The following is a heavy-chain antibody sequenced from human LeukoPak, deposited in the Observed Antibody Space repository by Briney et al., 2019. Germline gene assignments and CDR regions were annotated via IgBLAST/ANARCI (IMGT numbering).Heavy chain of an antibody. Sequence: PSETLSLTCTVSGDSMGNYYWNWLRQPAGKGLEWIGRIHSDGTTYANPSLESAVTMSVDTSNNHISLRLSSATAADTAVYYCARSTGFYTTYYMDVWGKGTTVTVSS. CDR3: ARSTGFYTTYYMDV. CDR2: IHSDGTT. V-gene: IGHV4-4*07. D-gene: IGHD3-22*01. CDR1: GDSMGNYY. J-gene: IGHJ6*03.